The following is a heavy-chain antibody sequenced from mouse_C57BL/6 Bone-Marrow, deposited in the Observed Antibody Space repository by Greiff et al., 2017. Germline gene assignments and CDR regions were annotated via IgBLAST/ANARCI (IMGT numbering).Heavy chain of an antibody. CDR1: GYTFTSYW. CDR3: ARAGVYYGRSLAWFAY. V-gene: IGHV1-59*01. CDR2: IDPSDSYT. J-gene: IGHJ3*01. D-gene: IGHD1-1*01. Sequence: QVQLKQPGAELVRPGTSVKLSCKASGYTFTSYWMHWVKQRPGQGLEWIGVIDPSDSYTNYNQKFKGKATLTVDTSSSTAYMQLSSLTSEDSAVYYCARAGVYYGRSLAWFAYWGQGTLVTVSA.